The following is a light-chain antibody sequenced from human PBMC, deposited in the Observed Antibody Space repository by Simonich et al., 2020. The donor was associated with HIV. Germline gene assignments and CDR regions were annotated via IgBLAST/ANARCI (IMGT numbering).Light chain of an antibody. CDR1: ALPKKY. Sequence: SYELTQPPSVSVSPGQTARITCSGDALPKKYANWYQQKSGQAPVLVIYEDSKRRSGIPERFSGSSSGTMATLTISGAQVEDEADYYCHSTDSSGNHRVFGGGTKLTVL. CDR2: EDS. CDR3: HSTDSSGNHRV. V-gene: IGLV3-10*01. J-gene: IGLJ2*01.